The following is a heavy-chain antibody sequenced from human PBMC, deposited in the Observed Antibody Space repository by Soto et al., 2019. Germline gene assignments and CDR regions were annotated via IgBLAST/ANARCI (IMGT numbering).Heavy chain of an antibody. CDR3: ARETHPWNAFDI. J-gene: IGHJ3*02. CDR1: GFTFSSYS. Sequence: GGSLRLSCAASGFTFSSYSMNWVRQAPGKGLEWVSSISSSSSYIYYADSVKGRFTISRDNAKNSLYLQMNSLRAEDTAVYYCARETHPWNAFDIWGQGTMVTVSS. V-gene: IGHV3-21*01. CDR2: ISSSSSYI.